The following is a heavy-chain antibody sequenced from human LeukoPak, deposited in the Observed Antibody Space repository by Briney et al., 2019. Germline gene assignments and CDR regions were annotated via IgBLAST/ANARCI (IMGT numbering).Heavy chain of an antibody. CDR1: GYTFTSYY. J-gene: IGHJ4*02. Sequence: GASVTVSYKPSGYTFTSYYMHWLRQPPGQGLEWMGIINPSGGSTSYAQKFQGRVTMTRDMSTSTVYMELSSLRSEDTAVYYCARGFYGSGSYYFDYWGQGTLVTVSS. V-gene: IGHV1-46*01. CDR2: INPSGGST. D-gene: IGHD3-10*01. CDR3: ARGFYGSGSYYFDY.